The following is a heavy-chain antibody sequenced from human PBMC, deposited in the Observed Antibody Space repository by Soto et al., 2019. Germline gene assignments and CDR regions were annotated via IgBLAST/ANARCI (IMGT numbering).Heavy chain of an antibody. Sequence: ASVKVSCKASGYTFTSYGISWVRQAPGQGLEWMGWISAYNGNTNYAQKLQGRVTMTTDTSTSTAYMELRSLRSDDTAVYYCARLEYYDFWSGYYTGTSYGMDVWGQGTTVTVSS. D-gene: IGHD3-3*01. CDR1: GYTFTSYG. J-gene: IGHJ6*02. CDR3: ARLEYYDFWSGYYTGTSYGMDV. CDR2: ISAYNGNT. V-gene: IGHV1-18*01.